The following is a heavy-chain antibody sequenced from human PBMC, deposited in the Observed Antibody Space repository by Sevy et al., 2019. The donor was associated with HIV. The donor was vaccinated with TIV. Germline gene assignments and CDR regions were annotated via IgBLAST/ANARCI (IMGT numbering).Heavy chain of an antibody. CDR1: GFTFSSYA. V-gene: IGHV3-23*01. J-gene: IGHJ4*02. D-gene: IGHD6-19*01. CDR3: AKDSLKYSSGWSPGGC. CDR2: ISGSGGST. Sequence: GGSLRLSCAASGFTFSSYAMSWVRQAPGKGLEWVSAISGSGGSTYYADSVKGRFTISRDNSKNTLYLQMNRLRAEDTAVYYCAKDSLKYSSGWSPGGCWGQGTLVTVSS.